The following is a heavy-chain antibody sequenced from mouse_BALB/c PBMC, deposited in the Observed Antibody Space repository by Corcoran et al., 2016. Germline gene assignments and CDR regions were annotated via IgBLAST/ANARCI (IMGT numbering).Heavy chain of an antibody. J-gene: IGHJ4*01. Sequence: QIQLVQSGPELKKPGETVKISCTASGYTFTNYGMNWVKQAPGKGLKWMGWINTYTGEPTYADDFKGRFAFSLETSARTAYLQINNLKNEDTATYFCAREPYAMDYWGQGTSVIVSS. V-gene: IGHV9-3-1*01. D-gene: IGHD6-1*01. CDR2: INTYTGEP. CDR1: GYTFTNYG. CDR3: AREPYAMDY.